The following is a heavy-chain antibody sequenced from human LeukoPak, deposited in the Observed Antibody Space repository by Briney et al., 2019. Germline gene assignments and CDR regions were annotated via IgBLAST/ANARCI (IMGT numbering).Heavy chain of an antibody. V-gene: IGHV3-23*01. D-gene: IGHD6-19*01. CDR1: GFTFSSYA. CDR3: AKDGYSSGWYEYYYYGMDV. Sequence: GGSLRLSCAASGFTFSSYAMSWVRQAPGKGLGWVSAISGSGGSTYYADSVKGRFTISRDNSKNTLYPQMNSLRAEDTAVYYCAKDGYSSGWYEYYYYGMDVWGQGTTVTVS. CDR2: ISGSGGST. J-gene: IGHJ6*02.